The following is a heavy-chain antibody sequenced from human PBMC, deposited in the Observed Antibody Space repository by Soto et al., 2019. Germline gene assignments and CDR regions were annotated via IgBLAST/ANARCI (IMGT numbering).Heavy chain of an antibody. V-gene: IGHV2-5*02. D-gene: IGHD3-10*01. CDR3: ARSRSLITEDAQVGDFDY. CDR1: GFSLTTDGVG. CDR2: IYWDDDE. Sequence: SGPTLVNPTQTLTLTFTFSGFSLTTDGVGVGWVRQPPGEALEWLALIYWDDDERYSPSLKTRLTITKDTSKNQVVLIMTNMDPVDSATYYCARSRSLITEDAQVGDFDYWGQGNLVTVSS. J-gene: IGHJ4*02.